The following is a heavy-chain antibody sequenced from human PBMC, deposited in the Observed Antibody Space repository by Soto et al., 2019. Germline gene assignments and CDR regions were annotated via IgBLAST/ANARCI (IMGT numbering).Heavy chain of an antibody. D-gene: IGHD5-12*01. CDR1: GFTFSSYG. CDR3: ARDPVRWLQFPPDY. Sequence: QVQLVESGGGVVQPGRSLRLSCAASGFTFSSYGMHWVRQAPGKGLEWVALIWYDGSKKYYADSVKGRFTISRDNSKNPLYLQMNSLRAEDTAVYYCARDPVRWLQFPPDYWGQGTLVTVSS. CDR2: IWYDGSKK. V-gene: IGHV3-33*01. J-gene: IGHJ4*02.